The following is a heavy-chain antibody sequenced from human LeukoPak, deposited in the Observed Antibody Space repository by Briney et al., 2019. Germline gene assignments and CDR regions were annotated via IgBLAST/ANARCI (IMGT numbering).Heavy chain of an antibody. Sequence: GRSLRLSCAASGFTFSSYGMHWVRQAPGKGLEWVAVISYDGSNKYYADSVKGRFTISRDNSKNTLYLQMNSLRAEDTAVYYCAKDFRGIVVVTASLDYWGQGILVTVSS. V-gene: IGHV3-30*18. CDR3: AKDFRGIVVVTASLDY. CDR1: GFTFSSYG. CDR2: ISYDGSNK. D-gene: IGHD2-21*02. J-gene: IGHJ4*02.